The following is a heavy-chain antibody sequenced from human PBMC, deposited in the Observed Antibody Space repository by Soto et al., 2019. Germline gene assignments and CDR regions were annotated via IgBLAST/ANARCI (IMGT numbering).Heavy chain of an antibody. Sequence: SETLSLTCAVSGASISNSYWTWIRQPPGKGLEWIGYIRYSGGSDYNASLRSRVTMSVDTSVSQVSLKLSSVTAADTAVYYCATSYGNKKFPFDYWGQGTLVTVSS. D-gene: IGHD4-17*01. CDR1: GASISNSY. CDR3: ATSYGNKKFPFDY. J-gene: IGHJ4*02. CDR2: IRYSGGS. V-gene: IGHV4-59*01.